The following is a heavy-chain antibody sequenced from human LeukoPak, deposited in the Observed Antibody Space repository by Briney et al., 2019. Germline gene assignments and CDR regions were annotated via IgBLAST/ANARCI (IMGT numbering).Heavy chain of an antibody. CDR2: IYSSGNT. Sequence: NPSETLSLTCAVSGASISSSNYYWGWVRQSPGKGLEWIGNIYSSGNTYYNASLKSRVTISVDTSKNQFSLKLSSVTAADTAVYYCARRALYRPDYGDYVRAQTYNWFDPWGQGTLVTVSS. J-gene: IGHJ5*02. V-gene: IGHV4-39*07. CDR3: ARRALYRPDYGDYVRAQTYNWFDP. D-gene: IGHD4-17*01. CDR1: GASISSSNYY.